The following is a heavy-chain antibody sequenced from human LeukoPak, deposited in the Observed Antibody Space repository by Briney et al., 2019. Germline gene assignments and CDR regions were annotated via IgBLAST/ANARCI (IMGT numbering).Heavy chain of an antibody. J-gene: IGHJ4*02. CDR3: AKTRSGVNSNFDY. D-gene: IGHD3-10*01. V-gene: IGHV3-23*01. Sequence: GGSLRLSCAASGFTFSNYDMSWVRQAPGQGLEWVSGISATGSSTYYADSVKGWFTISRDNSKNTLYLQVNSLRTEDTAVYYCAKTRSGVNSNFDYWGQGTLVTVSS. CDR2: ISATGSST. CDR1: GFTFSNYD.